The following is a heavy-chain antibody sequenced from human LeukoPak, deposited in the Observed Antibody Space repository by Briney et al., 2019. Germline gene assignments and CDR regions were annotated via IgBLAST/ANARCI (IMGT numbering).Heavy chain of an antibody. D-gene: IGHD1-1*01. Sequence: GGSLRLSCAASGFTFSSYGMHWVRQAPGKGLEWVAVISYDGSNKYYADSVKGRFTISRDNSKNTLYLQMNSLRAEDTAVYYCATPATGTTMLEAFDIWGQGTMVTVSS. J-gene: IGHJ3*02. V-gene: IGHV3-30*03. CDR1: GFTFSSYG. CDR3: ATPATGTTMLEAFDI. CDR2: ISYDGSNK.